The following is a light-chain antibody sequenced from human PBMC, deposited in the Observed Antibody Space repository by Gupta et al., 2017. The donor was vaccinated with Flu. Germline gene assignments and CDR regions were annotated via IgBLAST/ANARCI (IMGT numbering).Light chain of an antibody. Sequence: SIANNFVQWYQQRPGSSPTTVIYEDNQRPSGVPDRFSGSIDSSSNSASLTISGLKTEDEADYYCQSYDSSNPWVFGGGTKLTVL. J-gene: IGLJ3*02. CDR2: EDN. CDR3: QSYDSSNPWV. CDR1: SIANNF. V-gene: IGLV6-57*01.